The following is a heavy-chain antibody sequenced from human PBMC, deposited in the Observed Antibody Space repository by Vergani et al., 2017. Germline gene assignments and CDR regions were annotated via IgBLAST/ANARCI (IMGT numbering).Heavy chain of an antibody. D-gene: IGHD6-19*01. CDR3: ASDTHSGQRADR. Sequence: QAQLQESGPGLVKPSETLSLTCTVSGGSITYGAFYWGGIRQSPGKGLEWIGSIYYSENKFYNPSLESRVTLSIDTTKNQFSLKLKSVTAADTAVYYCASDTHSGQRADRWGQGILVTVTS. J-gene: IGHJ5*02. CDR2: IYYSENK. V-gene: IGHV4-39*01. CDR1: GGSITYGAFY.